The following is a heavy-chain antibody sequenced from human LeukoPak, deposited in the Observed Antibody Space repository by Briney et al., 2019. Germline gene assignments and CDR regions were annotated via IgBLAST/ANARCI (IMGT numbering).Heavy chain of an antibody. CDR3: ARAVPVGFDP. CDR1: GGSFSGYY. D-gene: IGHD6-6*01. V-gene: IGHV4-34*01. CDR2: INHSGST. J-gene: IGHJ5*02. Sequence: SETLSLTCAVYGGSFSGYYWSWIRQPPGKGLEWIGEINHSGSTNYNPSLKSRVTISVDTSKNQFSLKLSSVTAADTAVYYCARAVPVGFDPWGQGTLVTVSS.